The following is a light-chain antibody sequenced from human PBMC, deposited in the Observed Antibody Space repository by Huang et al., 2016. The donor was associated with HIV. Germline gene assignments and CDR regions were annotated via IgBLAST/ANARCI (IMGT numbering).Light chain of an antibody. CDR3: MQGTHWPRS. CDR2: KVS. J-gene: IGKJ5*01. V-gene: IGKV2-30*01. CDR1: QRLVDSDGNTY. Sequence: DVVMTQSPLSLPVTLGQPASISCRSSQRLVDSDGNTYLNWFQQRPGQSPRRLIYKVSNRDSGVPDRFSGSGSGTDFTLKISRVEAEDVGVYYCMQGTHWPRSFGQGTRLEIK.